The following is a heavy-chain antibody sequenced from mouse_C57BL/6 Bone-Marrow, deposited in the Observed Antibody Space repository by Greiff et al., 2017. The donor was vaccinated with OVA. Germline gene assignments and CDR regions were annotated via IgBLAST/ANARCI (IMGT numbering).Heavy chain of an antibody. CDR2: INLYKGDT. CDR3: AIIYYYDSSDY. D-gene: IGHD1-1*01. J-gene: IGHJ2*01. CDR1: GFSFTGYF. Sequence: EVPLQVSGPELVKPGDSVKLSCKVSGFSFTGYFMNWVMQSHGKRLEWIGRINLYKGDTFYNQKFKGKATSTVDKSSSTVHMELRVLTSEDAAVYCCAIIYYYDSSDYWGQGTTLTVSS. V-gene: IGHV1-20*01.